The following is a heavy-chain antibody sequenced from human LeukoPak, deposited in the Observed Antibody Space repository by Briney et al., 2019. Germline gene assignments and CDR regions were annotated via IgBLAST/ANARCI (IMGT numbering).Heavy chain of an antibody. CDR2: ISSSSSYI. CDR3: TRKYCSSTSCFYLN. D-gene: IGHD2-2*01. J-gene: IGHJ4*02. Sequence: GGSLRLSCAASGFTFSSYSMNWVRQAPGKGLEWVSSISSSSSYIYYADSVKGRFTISRDNAKNSLYLQMNSLRAEDTAVYHCTRKYCSSTSCFYLNWGQGTLVTVSS. CDR1: GFTFSSYS. V-gene: IGHV3-21*01.